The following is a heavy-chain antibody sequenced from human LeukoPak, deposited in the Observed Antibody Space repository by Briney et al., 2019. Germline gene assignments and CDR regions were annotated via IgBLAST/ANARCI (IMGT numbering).Heavy chain of an antibody. CDR2: ISAYNGNT. J-gene: IGHJ4*02. CDR3: ARDYHSSGWYGY. Sequence: ASVKVSCKSSGYTFTIYGISWVRQAPGQGLEWVGWISAYNGNTNYAQKLQGRVTMTTDTSTSTAYMELRSLRSDDTAVYYCARDYHSSGWYGYWGQGTLVTVSS. CDR1: GYTFTIYG. D-gene: IGHD6-19*01. V-gene: IGHV1-18*01.